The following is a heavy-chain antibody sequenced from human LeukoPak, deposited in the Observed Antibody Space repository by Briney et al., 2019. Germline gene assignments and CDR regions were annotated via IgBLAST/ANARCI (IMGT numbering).Heavy chain of an antibody. CDR1: GGSISSYY. CDR3: TGYYYDKNTRMEAFDI. J-gene: IGHJ3*02. D-gene: IGHD3-22*01. CDR2: IYDRGST. V-gene: IGHV4-59*01. Sequence: SETLSLTCTVSGGSISSYYWSWIRQPPGKGLECIGYIYDRGSTNYNPSLKSRVTISVDTSKNQFSLKLRSVTAADAAVYYCTGYYYDKNTRMEAFDIWGQGTMVTVSS.